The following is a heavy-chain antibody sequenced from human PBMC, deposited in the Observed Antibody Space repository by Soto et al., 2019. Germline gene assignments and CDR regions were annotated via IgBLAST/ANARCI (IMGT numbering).Heavy chain of an antibody. CDR3: AKNGQPPYYYYGMDV. V-gene: IGHV1-3*01. Sequence: ASVKVSCKASGYTFSNFAMHWVRQAPGQRLEWMGWINAGNWNTKYSQKFQGRVTITRDTSASTAYMELSSLRSDDTAKYYCAKNGQPPYYYYGMDVWGQGTTVTVSS. CDR1: GYTFSNFA. D-gene: IGHD2-8*01. J-gene: IGHJ6*02. CDR2: INAGNWNT.